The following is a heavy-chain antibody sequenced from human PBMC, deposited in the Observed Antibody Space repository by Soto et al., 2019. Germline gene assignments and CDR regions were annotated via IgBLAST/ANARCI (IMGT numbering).Heavy chain of an antibody. V-gene: IGHV4-59*08. CDR3: ASGKNWFDR. J-gene: IGHJ5*02. Sequence: QVQLQESGPGLVKPSETLSLTCSVSGASITSAYWTWIRQPPGKGLEWVGYIYYIGSTNYNPSIKNRVTMSLDTYNNQLYLDLRFLTAADTTVYYCASGKNWFDRLGQGTLVTVSS. CDR2: IYYIGST. CDR1: GASITSAY.